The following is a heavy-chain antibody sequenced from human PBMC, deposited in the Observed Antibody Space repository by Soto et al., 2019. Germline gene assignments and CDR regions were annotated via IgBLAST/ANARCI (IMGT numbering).Heavy chain of an antibody. CDR2: ISAYNGDT. V-gene: IGHV1-18*01. CDR3: ARQARRITRADHNWFDP. Sequence: IQLVQSGAEVKKPGASVNVSCKASGYTFSTYGINWVRQAPGQGLEWMGWISAYNGDTDYAQNFQGRVTMTTDTSTSTAYMELRSLRSDDTAVYYCARQARRITRADHNWFDPWGQGTLVTVSS. CDR1: GYTFSTYG. D-gene: IGHD3-16*01. J-gene: IGHJ5*02.